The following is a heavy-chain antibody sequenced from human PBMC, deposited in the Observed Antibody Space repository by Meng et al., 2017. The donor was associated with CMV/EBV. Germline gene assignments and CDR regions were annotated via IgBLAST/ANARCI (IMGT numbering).Heavy chain of an antibody. CDR2: INPNSGGT. J-gene: IGHJ5*02. V-gene: IGHV1-2*02. CDR1: GYTFTGYY. CDR3: ARGQLWAHNWFDP. D-gene: IGHD5-18*01. Sequence: ASVKVSCKASGYTFTGYYMHWVRQAPGQGLEWMGWINPNSGGTNYAQKFQGRATMTRDTSISTAYMELSRLRSDDTAVYYCARGQLWAHNWFDPWGQGTLVTVSS.